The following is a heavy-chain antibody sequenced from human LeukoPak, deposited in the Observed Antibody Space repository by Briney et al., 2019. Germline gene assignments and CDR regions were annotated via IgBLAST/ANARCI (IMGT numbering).Heavy chain of an antibody. Sequence: PGGSLRLSCEVSGFTFSSYVMHWVRQAPGKGLEWLALISDDGNNTYYAHTVQGRFTISRDNSKNTLYMQMSSLRAEDTAVYYCARDQGDDMLTCYYKGDYYGMDVWGQGTTVTVS. J-gene: IGHJ6*02. D-gene: IGHD3-9*01. V-gene: IGHV3-30-3*01. CDR2: ISDDGNNT. CDR3: ARDQGDDMLTCYYKGDYYGMDV. CDR1: GFTFSSYV.